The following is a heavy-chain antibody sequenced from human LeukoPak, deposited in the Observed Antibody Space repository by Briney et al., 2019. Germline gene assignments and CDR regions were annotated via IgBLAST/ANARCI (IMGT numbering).Heavy chain of an antibody. Sequence: SVKVSCKASGGTFSSYAISWVRQAPGQGLEWMGGIIPIFGTANYAQKFQGRVTITADESTSTAYMELSSLRSEDTAVYYCAGEGIAAAGTVGSRLDYWGQGTLVTVSS. CDR2: IIPIFGTA. J-gene: IGHJ4*02. CDR1: GGTFSSYA. V-gene: IGHV1-69*13. CDR3: AGEGIAAAGTVGSRLDY. D-gene: IGHD6-13*01.